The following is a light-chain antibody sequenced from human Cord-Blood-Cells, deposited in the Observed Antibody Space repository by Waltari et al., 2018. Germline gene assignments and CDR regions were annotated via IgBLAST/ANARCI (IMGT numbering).Light chain of an antibody. J-gene: IGLJ3*02. CDR2: YDS. Sequence: SYVLTQPPSVSVAPGKTASITCGGNNIGSKSVHWYQQKQGQAPVLVIFYDSDRPSGIPERFSGSNSGNTATLTISRVEAGDEADYYGQVWDSSSDHRVFGGGTKLTVL. CDR1: NIGSKS. V-gene: IGLV3-21*04. CDR3: QVWDSSSDHRV.